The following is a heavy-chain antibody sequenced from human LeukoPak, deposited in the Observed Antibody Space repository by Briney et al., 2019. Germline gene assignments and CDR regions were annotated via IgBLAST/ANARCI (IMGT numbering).Heavy chain of an antibody. CDR2: IYTSGST. D-gene: IGHD7-27*01. CDR1: GGSISSGSYY. CDR3: ARRWGHFDY. V-gene: IGHV4-61*02. J-gene: IGHJ4*02. Sequence: SETLSLTCTVSGGSISSGSYYWSWIRQPAGKGLEWIGRIYTSGSTNYNPSLKSRVTISVDTSKNQFSLKLSSVTAADTAVYYCARRWGHFDYWGQGTLVTVSS.